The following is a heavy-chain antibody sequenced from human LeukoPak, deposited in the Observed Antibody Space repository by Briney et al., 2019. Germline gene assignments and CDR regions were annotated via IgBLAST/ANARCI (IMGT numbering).Heavy chain of an antibody. CDR2: INPNSGRT. V-gene: IGHV1-8*01. J-gene: IGHJ4*02. Sequence: ASVKVSCKASGYTFTSSDLNWVRQAAGQGLEWMGWINPNSGRTGYAQKFQGRVTMTAKTSISTAYMELSSLTFDDTAVYYCARGRAGLAAAGTYDYWGQGTLITVSS. CDR1: GYTFTSSD. D-gene: IGHD6-13*01. CDR3: ARGRAGLAAAGTYDY.